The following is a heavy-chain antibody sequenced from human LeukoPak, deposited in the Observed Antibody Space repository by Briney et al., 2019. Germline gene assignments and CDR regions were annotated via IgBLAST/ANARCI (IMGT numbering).Heavy chain of an antibody. CDR2: ISSSGSTI. V-gene: IGHV3-48*03. CDR1: GFTFSSYE. Sequence: PGGSLRLSCAASGFTFSSYEMNWVRQAPGKGLGWVSYISSSGSTIYYADSVKGRFTISRDNAKNSLYLQMNSLRAEDTAVYYCAREGYDFWSGYYTHYYGMDVWGQGTTVTVSS. J-gene: IGHJ6*02. CDR3: AREGYDFWSGYYTHYYGMDV. D-gene: IGHD3-3*01.